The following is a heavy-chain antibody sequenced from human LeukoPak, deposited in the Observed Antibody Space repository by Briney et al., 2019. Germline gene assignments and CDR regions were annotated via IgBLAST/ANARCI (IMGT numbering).Heavy chain of an antibody. CDR2: INPNSGGT. CDR1: GYTFTSYG. D-gene: IGHD3-22*01. V-gene: IGHV1-2*02. J-gene: IGHJ4*02. CDR3: AREGGYDSSGYYYRGPGY. Sequence: ASVKVSCKASGYTFTSYGISWVRQAPGQGLEWMGWINPNSGGTNYAQKFQGRVTMTRDTSISTAYMELSRLRSDDTAVYYCAREGGYDSSGYYYRGPGYWGQGTLVTVSS.